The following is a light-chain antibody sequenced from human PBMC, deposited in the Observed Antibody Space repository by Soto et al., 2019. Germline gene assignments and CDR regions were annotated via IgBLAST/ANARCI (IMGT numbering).Light chain of an antibody. CDR3: CSYAGSHYV. Sequence: QSALTQPASASGSPGQSITISCTGTSSDVWSYNLVSWYQQHPGTAPKLMIYEVSKWPSGISNRFSGSKSGNTASLTISGLQAEDEGDYYCCSYAGSHYVFGNGTKVTVL. CDR2: EVS. V-gene: IGLV2-23*02. CDR1: SSDVWSYNL. J-gene: IGLJ1*01.